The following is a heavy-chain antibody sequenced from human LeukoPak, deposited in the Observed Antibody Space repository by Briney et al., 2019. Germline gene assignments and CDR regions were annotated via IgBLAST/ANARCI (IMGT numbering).Heavy chain of an antibody. CDR3: ARAEELGYCSGGSCYAGDI. J-gene: IGHJ3*02. CDR1: GYTFTGYY. V-gene: IGHV1-2*02. D-gene: IGHD2-15*01. CDR2: INPNSGGT. Sequence: ASVKVSRKASGYTFTGYYMHWVRQAPGQGLEWMGWINPNSGGTNYAQKFQGRATMTRDTSISTAYMELSRLRSDDTAVYYRARAEELGYCSGGSCYAGDIWGQGTMVTVSS.